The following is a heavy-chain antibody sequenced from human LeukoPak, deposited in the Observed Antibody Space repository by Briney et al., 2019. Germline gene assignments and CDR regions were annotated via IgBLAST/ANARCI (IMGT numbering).Heavy chain of an antibody. D-gene: IGHD1-26*01. CDR2: IIPILGIA. CDR3: ARDSKVGATTKY. V-gene: IGHV1-69*04. J-gene: IGHJ4*02. CDR1: GGTFSSYA. Sequence: SVKVSCKASGGTFSSYAISWVRQAPGQGLEWMGRIIPILGIANYAQKLQGRVTMTTDTSTSTAYMELRSLRSDDTAVYYCARDSKVGATTKYWGQGTLVTVSS.